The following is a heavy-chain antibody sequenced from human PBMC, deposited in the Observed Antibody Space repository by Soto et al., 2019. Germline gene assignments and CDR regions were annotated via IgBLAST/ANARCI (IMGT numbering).Heavy chain of an antibody. Sequence: ASVKXSCKASGYTFTSYYMHWVRQAPGQGLERMGIINPSGGSTSYAQKFQGRVTMTRDTSTSTVYMELSSLRSEDTAVYYCARDMSYYYGSGSSDAFDIWGQGTMVTVSS. J-gene: IGHJ3*02. CDR3: ARDMSYYYGSGSSDAFDI. D-gene: IGHD3-10*01. CDR2: INPSGGST. CDR1: GYTFTSYY. V-gene: IGHV1-46*01.